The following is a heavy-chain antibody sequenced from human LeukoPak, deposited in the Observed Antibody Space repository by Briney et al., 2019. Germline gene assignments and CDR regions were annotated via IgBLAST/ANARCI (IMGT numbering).Heavy chain of an antibody. CDR3: ARHCSGGSCYSGWFDP. D-gene: IGHD2-15*01. J-gene: IGHJ5*02. CDR2: IYYSGST. V-gene: IGHV4-59*08. CDR1: GGSISSYY. Sequence: SETLSLTCTVSGGSISSYYWSWIRQPPGKGLEWIGYIYYSGSTNYNPSLKSRVTISVDTSKNQFSLKLSTVTAADTAVYYCARHCSGGSCYSGWFDPWGQRTLVTVSS.